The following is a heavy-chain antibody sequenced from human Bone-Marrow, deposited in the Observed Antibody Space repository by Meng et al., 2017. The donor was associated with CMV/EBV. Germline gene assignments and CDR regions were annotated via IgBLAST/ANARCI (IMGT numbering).Heavy chain of an antibody. D-gene: IGHD6-13*01. J-gene: IGHJ4*02. V-gene: IGHV3-33*06. CDR3: AKDRSYSSSWSDY. Sequence: SCKASGYTFTGYYMHWVRQAPGKGLEWVAVIWYDGSNKYYADSVKGRFTISRDNSKNTLYLQMNSLRAEDTAVYYCAKDRSYSSSWSDYWGQGTLVTVSS. CDR2: IWYDGSNK. CDR1: GYTFTGYY.